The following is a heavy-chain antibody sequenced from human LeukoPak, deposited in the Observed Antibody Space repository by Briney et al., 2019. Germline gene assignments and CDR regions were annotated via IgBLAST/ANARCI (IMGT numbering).Heavy chain of an antibody. CDR2: INPNSGGT. CDR1: GYTFTGYY. V-gene: IGHV1-2*02. CDR3: ARGSSSFRYYYMDV. D-gene: IGHD6-6*01. J-gene: IGHJ6*03. Sequence: ASVKVSCTASGYTFTGYYMHWVRQAPGQGLEWMGWINPNSGGTNYAQKFQGRVTITADKSTSTAYMELSSLGSEDTAVYYCARGSSSFRYYYMDVWGKATTVTVS.